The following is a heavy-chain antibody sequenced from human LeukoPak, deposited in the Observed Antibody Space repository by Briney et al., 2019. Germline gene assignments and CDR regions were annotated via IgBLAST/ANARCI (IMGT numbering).Heavy chain of an antibody. V-gene: IGHV3-74*03. D-gene: IGHD2/OR15-2a*01. CDR3: ARVGFCPRCHFDY. CDR2: ISPDGSSA. CDR1: GFSFSSYW. J-gene: IGHJ4*02. Sequence: QPGGSLRLSCAASGFSFSSYWMHWVRQAPGKGLVWVARISPDGSSALSADSVRGRFTISRDNADNTLYLQLNSLRAEDTAVYYCARVGFCPRCHFDYWGQGNLDSVSS.